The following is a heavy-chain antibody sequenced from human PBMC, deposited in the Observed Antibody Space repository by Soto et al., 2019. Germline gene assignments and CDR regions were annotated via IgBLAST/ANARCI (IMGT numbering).Heavy chain of an antibody. CDR2: ISSSGSYI. J-gene: IGHJ2*01. Sequence: EVQLVESGGGLVKPGGSLRHSCAASGFTFSSYSMNWVRQAPGKGLEWLSSISSSGSYIYYADSVKGRFTISRDNAKNSLYLQMNSLRAEDTAVYYCATPKAVAASTDWYFDLWGRGTLVTVSS. CDR1: GFTFSSYS. V-gene: IGHV3-21*01. CDR3: ATPKAVAASTDWYFDL. D-gene: IGHD6-19*01.